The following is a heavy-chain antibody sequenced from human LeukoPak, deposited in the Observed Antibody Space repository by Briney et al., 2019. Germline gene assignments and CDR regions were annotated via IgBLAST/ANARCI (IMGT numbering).Heavy chain of an antibody. J-gene: IGHJ6*03. D-gene: IGHD5-24*01. CDR2: IYHSGST. V-gene: IGHV4-30-2*01. CDR1: GGSISSGGYY. Sequence: PSQTLSLTCTVSGGSISSGGYYWSWIRQPPGKGLEWIGYIYHSGSTYYNPSLESRVTISVDRSKNQFSLKLSSVTAADTAVYYCARRIKDYYYMDVWGKGTTVTVSS. CDR3: ARRIKDYYYMDV.